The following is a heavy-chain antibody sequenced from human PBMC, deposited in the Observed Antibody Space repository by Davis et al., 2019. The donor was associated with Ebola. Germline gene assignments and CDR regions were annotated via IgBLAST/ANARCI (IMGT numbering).Heavy chain of an antibody. D-gene: IGHD3-10*01. CDR2: IQQDGSEK. Sequence: GESLKISCAASGFTFSSYWMSWVRQAPGKGLEWVANIQQDGSEKYYVDSVKGRFTISRDNAKNSLYLQMNSLRAEDTAVYYCARAVYYYGSGSYSDYFDYWGQGTLVTVSS. CDR3: ARAVYYYGSGSYSDYFDY. CDR1: GFTFSSYW. V-gene: IGHV3-7*04. J-gene: IGHJ4*02.